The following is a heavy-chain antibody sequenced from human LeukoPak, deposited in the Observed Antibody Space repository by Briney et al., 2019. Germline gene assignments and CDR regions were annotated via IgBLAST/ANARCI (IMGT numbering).Heavy chain of an antibody. Sequence: KPSETLSLTCTVSGGSISSYYWSWIRQPPGKGLEWIVYCHYSGSTNSNPSLNGRVTFSVDRPKNQFSLKMTSVTAADTAVYYCARHSPRFLGYLDYWGPGTLVAVSS. J-gene: IGHJ4*02. CDR1: GGSISSYY. D-gene: IGHD3-3*01. V-gene: IGHV4-59*08. CDR2: CHYSGST. CDR3: ARHSPRFLGYLDY.